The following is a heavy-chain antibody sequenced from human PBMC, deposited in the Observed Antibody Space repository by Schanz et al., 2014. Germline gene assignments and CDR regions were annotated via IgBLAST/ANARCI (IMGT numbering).Heavy chain of an antibody. D-gene: IGHD1-26*01. CDR2: IIPILGIA. J-gene: IGHJ4*02. CDR1: GGTFNSYT. Sequence: QVQLVQSGAEVKKPGSSMKVSCKASGGTFNSYTINWVRQAPGQGLEWMGRIIPILGIANYAQKFQGRVTITADKSTFTAYMDVSSLRSEDTAVYYCARDRDQWDGNFCDFWGQGTLVTVSS. CDR3: ARDRDQWDGNFCDF. V-gene: IGHV1-69*08.